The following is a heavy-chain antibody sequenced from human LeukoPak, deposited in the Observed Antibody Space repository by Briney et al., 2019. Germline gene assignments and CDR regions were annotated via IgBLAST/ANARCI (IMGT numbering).Heavy chain of an antibody. CDR2: IYHSGST. V-gene: IGHV4-38-2*02. J-gene: IGHJ3*02. CDR3: ASEGFGLPGAFDI. CDR1: GYSISSGYY. D-gene: IGHD3-10*01. Sequence: SETLSLTCTVSGYSISSGYYWGWIRQPPGKGLEWIGSIYHSGSTYYNPSLKSRVTISVDTSKNQFSLKLSSVTAADTAVYYCASEGFGLPGAFDIWGQGTMVTVSS.